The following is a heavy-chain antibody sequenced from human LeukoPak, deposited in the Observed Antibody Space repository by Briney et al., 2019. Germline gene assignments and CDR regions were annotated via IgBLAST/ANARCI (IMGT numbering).Heavy chain of an antibody. J-gene: IGHJ4*02. D-gene: IGHD3-9*01. V-gene: IGHV4-38-2*02. Sequence: SETLSLTCTVSGYSISSGYYWGWIRQPPGKGLEWIGSIYHSGSTYYNPSLKSRVTISVDTSKNQFSLKLSSVTAADTAVYYCASDAITYYDILTGYWDYFDYWGQGTLVTVSS. CDR1: GYSISSGYY. CDR2: IYHSGST. CDR3: ASDAITYYDILTGYWDYFDY.